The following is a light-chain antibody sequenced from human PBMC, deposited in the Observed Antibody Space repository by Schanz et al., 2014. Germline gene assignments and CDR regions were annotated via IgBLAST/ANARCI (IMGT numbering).Light chain of an antibody. CDR2: GAS. CDR1: QSVGSN. Sequence: EIVMTQFPATLSVSPGESATLSCRASQSVGSNLAWYQQIPGQAPRLLIYGASTRATGIPARFSGSGSGTEFTLSISSLQSEDFAVYYCQQRTSWPLTFGGGTKVEIK. V-gene: IGKV3-15*01. CDR3: QQRTSWPLT. J-gene: IGKJ4*01.